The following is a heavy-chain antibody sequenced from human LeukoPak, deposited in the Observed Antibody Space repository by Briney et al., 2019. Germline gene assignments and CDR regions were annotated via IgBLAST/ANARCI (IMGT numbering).Heavy chain of an antibody. D-gene: IGHD3-10*01. J-gene: IGHJ6*03. CDR1: GYTFTGYY. CDR3: ARDPLWFGENLSYIDV. Sequence: EASVKVSCKASGYTFTGYYMHWVRQAPGQGLEWMGWINPNSGGTNYAQKFQGRVTMTRDTSISTAYMELSSLRSEDTAVYYCARDPLWFGENLSYIDVWGKGTTVTVSS. CDR2: INPNSGGT. V-gene: IGHV1-2*02.